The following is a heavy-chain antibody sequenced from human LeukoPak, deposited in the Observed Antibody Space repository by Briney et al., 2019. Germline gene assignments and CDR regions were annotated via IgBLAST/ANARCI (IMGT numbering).Heavy chain of an antibody. V-gene: IGHV4-59*01. CDR1: GGSFSGYY. D-gene: IGHD3-22*01. Sequence: SETLSLTCAVYGGSFSGYYWSWIRQPPGKGLEWIGYIYYSGSTNYNPSLKSRVTISVDTSKNQFSLKLSSVTAADTAVYYCARGQIRLDYYDSSGETLAFDIWGQGTMVTVSS. CDR2: IYYSGST. J-gene: IGHJ3*02. CDR3: ARGQIRLDYYDSSGETLAFDI.